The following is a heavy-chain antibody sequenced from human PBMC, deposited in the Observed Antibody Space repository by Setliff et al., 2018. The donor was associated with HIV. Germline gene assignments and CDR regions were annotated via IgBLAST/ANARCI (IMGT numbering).Heavy chain of an antibody. CDR2: ISGSGGTT. Sequence: GGSLRLSCAASGFIFSNYAMNWVRQTPGKGLEWVSAISGSGGTTYYADSVKGRFTLSRDNSKNTLYLQMNSLRAEDTAVYYCARSAIFGVVWGQGALVTVSS. CDR3: ARSAIFGVV. D-gene: IGHD3-3*01. CDR1: GFIFSNYA. J-gene: IGHJ4*02. V-gene: IGHV3-23*01.